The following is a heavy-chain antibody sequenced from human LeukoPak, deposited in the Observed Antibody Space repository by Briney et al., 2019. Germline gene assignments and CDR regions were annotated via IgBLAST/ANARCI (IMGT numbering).Heavy chain of an antibody. Sequence: GGSLRLSCTASGFICSDYAMSWARQAPGKGLEWVAGISSSGSGGNTYYADSVKGRFTISRDTSKNILFLQMNTLRAEDTAIYYCAKVAVAGHFDYWGQGTLVTVSS. D-gene: IGHD6-19*01. CDR1: GFICSDYA. J-gene: IGHJ4*02. CDR3: AKVAVAGHFDY. V-gene: IGHV3-23*01. CDR2: ISSSGSGGNT.